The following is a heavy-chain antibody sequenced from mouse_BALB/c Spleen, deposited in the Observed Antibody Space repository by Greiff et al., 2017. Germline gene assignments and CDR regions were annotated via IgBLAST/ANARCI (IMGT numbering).Heavy chain of an antibody. CDR2: ISSGGSYT. J-gene: IGHJ4*01. V-gene: IGHV5-6*02. Sequence: EVKLVESGGDLVKPGGSLKLSCAASGFTFSSYGMSWVRQTPDKRLEWVATISSGGSYTYYPDSVKGRFTISRDNAKNTLYLQMSSLKSEDTAMYYCARGLGRAAMDYWGQGTSVTVSS. CDR3: ARGLGRAAMDY. D-gene: IGHD4-1*01. CDR1: GFTFSSYG.